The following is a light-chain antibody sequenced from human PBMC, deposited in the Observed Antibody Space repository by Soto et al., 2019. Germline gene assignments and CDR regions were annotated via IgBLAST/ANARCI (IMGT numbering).Light chain of an antibody. Sequence: EIVLTQSPGTLSLSPGERATLSCRASQNISSRYLAWYQQKPGQAPRLLISGASSRATGIPDRFSGSGSGTDFTLTISSLEPEDFAVYYCQQRSNWPLTFGGGTKVDIK. CDR3: QQRSNWPLT. J-gene: IGKJ4*01. CDR1: QNISSRY. V-gene: IGKV3D-20*02. CDR2: GAS.